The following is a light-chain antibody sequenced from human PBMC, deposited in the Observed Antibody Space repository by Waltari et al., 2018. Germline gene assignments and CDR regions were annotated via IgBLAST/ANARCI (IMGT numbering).Light chain of an antibody. CDR2: QVS. CDR3: SSYTTSGTFV. Sequence: QSALTQPASVSGSPGQSITIPCTGTRSDVGAYNYVSWYQHHPGKAPKIMIYQVSNRPSGVSNRLSGSKSGNTASLTISGLQAEDEGDYYCSSYTTSGTFVFGGGTKLTVL. V-gene: IGLV2-14*01. CDR1: RSDVGAYNY. J-gene: IGLJ2*01.